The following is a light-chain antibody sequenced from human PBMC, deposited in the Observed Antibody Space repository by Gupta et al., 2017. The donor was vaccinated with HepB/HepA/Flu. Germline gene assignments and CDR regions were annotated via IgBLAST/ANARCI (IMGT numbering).Light chain of an antibody. CDR1: QDISSW. Sequence: DIQMTQSPSSVSASIGDSVTITCRASQDISSWVAWYQQQPGKAPNLLIFAASSLQSGVSSRFSDSGSGTDFTLTITNLQPEDFAIYYCQQADTFPFTFGHGTRVDI. V-gene: IGKV1-12*02. CDR2: AAS. CDR3: QQADTFPFT. J-gene: IGKJ3*01.